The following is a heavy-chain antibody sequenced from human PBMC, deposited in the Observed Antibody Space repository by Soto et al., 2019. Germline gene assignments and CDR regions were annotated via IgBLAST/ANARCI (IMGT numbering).Heavy chain of an antibody. CDR1: GGSISSGGYY. V-gene: IGHV4-61*08. D-gene: IGHD3-3*01. J-gene: IGHJ5*02. CDR3: ARGRPAGYDFWSGYYPNWFDP. Sequence: SETLSLTCTVSGGSISSGGYYWSWIRQHPGKGLEWIGYIYYSGSTNYNPSLKSRVTISVDTSKNQFSLKLSSVTAADTAVYYCARGRPAGYDFWSGYYPNWFDPWGQGTLVTVSS. CDR2: IYYSGST.